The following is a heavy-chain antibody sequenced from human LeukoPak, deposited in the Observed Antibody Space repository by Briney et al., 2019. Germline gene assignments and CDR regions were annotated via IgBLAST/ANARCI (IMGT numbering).Heavy chain of an antibody. CDR2: IYYTGSS. CDR3: ARHRYYYRSGSYYGAPYYMDV. Sequence: SETLSLTCSVSGGSIRSSDDYWGFVRQTPGKGLEWMGSIYYTGSSHYNPSLKSRATISVDTSKNQFSLKLSSVTAADTAVYYCARHRYYYRSGSYYGAPYYMDVWGKGTTVTISS. CDR1: GGSIRSSDDY. V-gene: IGHV4-39*01. D-gene: IGHD3-10*01. J-gene: IGHJ6*03.